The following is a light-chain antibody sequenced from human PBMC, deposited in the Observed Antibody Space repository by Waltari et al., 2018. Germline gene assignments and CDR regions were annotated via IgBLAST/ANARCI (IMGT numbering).Light chain of an antibody. V-gene: IGKV1-16*01. Sequence: DIQITQSPSSLSASVGDRVTITCRASQGINNYLAWLQQKPGKAPKSLIYGASSLQSGVPPRFSGSGSGTDFTLTISSLQPEDFATYYCQQYSVYPRTFGQGTKVEIK. J-gene: IGKJ1*01. CDR3: QQYSVYPRT. CDR2: GAS. CDR1: QGINNY.